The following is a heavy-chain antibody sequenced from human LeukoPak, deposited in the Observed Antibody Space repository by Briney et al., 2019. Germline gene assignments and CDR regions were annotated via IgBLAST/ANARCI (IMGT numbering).Heavy chain of an antibody. J-gene: IGHJ4*02. CDR2: ISGGGST. D-gene: IGHD1-26*01. CDR3: AKGGKWDVTPFDY. V-gene: IGHV3-23*01. CDR1: GFTFTSYS. Sequence: PGGSLRLSCAASGFTFTSYSMNWVRQAPGKGLEWVSTISGGGSTYYADSVKGRFTISRDNSKNTLYLQVNSLRAEDMAVYYCAKGGKWDVTPFDYWGQGTLVTVSS.